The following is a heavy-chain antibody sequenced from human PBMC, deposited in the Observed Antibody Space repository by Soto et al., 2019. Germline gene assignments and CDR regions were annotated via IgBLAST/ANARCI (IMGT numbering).Heavy chain of an antibody. CDR2: IYYSGST. V-gene: IGHV4-31*03. CDR1: GGSISSGGYY. D-gene: IGHD3-10*01. J-gene: IGHJ5*02. CDR3: ARSYGSGNYYGVPSNWFDP. Sequence: PSETLSLTCTVSGGSISSGGYYWSWIRQHPGKGLEWIGYIYYSGSTYYNPSLESRVSISLDASKNNFSLKLSSVTAADTAVYLCARSYGSGNYYGVPSNWFDPWGPGTQVTVSS.